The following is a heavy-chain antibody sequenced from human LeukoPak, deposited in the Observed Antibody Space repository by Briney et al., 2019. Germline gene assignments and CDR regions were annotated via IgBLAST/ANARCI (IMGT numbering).Heavy chain of an antibody. D-gene: IGHD2-15*01. Sequence: PGGSLRLSCTASGFTFSNYWMTWVRQAPGKGLEWVAHIKQDGSEEYYVDSVKGRFTTSRDNAKNSLYLQMNSLRAEDTAVYYCARGLGGLGYWGQGTLVTVSS. V-gene: IGHV3-7*04. J-gene: IGHJ4*02. CDR3: ARGLGGLGY. CDR1: GFTFSNYW. CDR2: IKQDGSEE.